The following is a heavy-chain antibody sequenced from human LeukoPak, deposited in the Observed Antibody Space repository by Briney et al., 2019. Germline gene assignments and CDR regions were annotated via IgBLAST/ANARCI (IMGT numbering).Heavy chain of an antibody. Sequence: GGSLRLSCAASGFTFSSFWMGWIRQAPGKGLEWVASIKYDESEKHHVDSVKGRFTISRDNAKNSLYLQMNSLRAEDTAVYFCARITTNGYFEYWGQGTLVTVSS. CDR1: GFTFSSFW. CDR2: IKYDESEK. V-gene: IGHV3-7*01. J-gene: IGHJ4*02. D-gene: IGHD1-1*01. CDR3: ARITTNGYFEY.